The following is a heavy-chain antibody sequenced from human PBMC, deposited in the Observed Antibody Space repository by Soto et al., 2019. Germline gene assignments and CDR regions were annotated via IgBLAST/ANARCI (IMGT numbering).Heavy chain of an antibody. CDR3: AKGAGGRHDAFDI. CDR1: GFTFDDYA. Sequence: EVQLVESGGGLVQPGRSLRLSCAASGFTFDDYAMHWVRQAPGKGLEWVSGISWNSGSIGYADSVKGRFTISRDNAKNSLYLQMNSLRAEDTALYYCAKGAGGRHDAFDIWGQGTMVTVSS. CDR2: ISWNSGSI. V-gene: IGHV3-9*01. J-gene: IGHJ3*02. D-gene: IGHD1-26*01.